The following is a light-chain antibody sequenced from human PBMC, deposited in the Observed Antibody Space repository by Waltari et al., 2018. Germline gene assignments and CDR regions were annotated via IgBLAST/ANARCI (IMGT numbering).Light chain of an antibody. V-gene: IGKV4-1*01. J-gene: IGKJ2*01. CDR2: WAS. CDR3: QQYYSIPYT. Sequence: DIVMTQSPDSLAVSLGERATINCKSSQSVLYSSNNKNYLAWYQQKPGQPPNLLIYWASTRESGVPDRFRGSGSGTDFTLTISSLQAEDVAVYYCQQYYSIPYTFGQGTKLEIK. CDR1: QSVLYSSNNKNY.